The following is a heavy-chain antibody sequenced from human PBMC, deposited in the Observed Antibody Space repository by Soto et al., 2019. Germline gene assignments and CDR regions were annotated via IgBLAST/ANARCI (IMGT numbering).Heavy chain of an antibody. CDR1: GFTFSNYG. CDR2: ISYDGTNK. Sequence: ESGGGVVQPGRSLRLSCAASGFTFSNYGMHWVRQAPGKGLDWVAVISYDGTNKYYADSVKGRFTISRDNSKNTLYLQMNSLRAEDTAVYYCAKEAWGSGWYLGDYWGQGTLVTVSS. CDR3: AKEAWGSGWYLGDY. D-gene: IGHD6-19*01. V-gene: IGHV3-30*18. J-gene: IGHJ4*02.